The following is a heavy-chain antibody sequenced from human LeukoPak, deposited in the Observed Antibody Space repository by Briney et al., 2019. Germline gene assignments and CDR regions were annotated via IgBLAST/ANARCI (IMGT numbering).Heavy chain of an antibody. J-gene: IGHJ4*02. Sequence: GGSLRLSCAASGFTFSSYSMNWVRQAPAKGLEWVSSISSTSSNIYYADSVKGRFTISRDNAKNSLYLQMNSLRAEDTAVYYCASTEYSPWYSFDYWGQGTLVTVSS. V-gene: IGHV3-21*01. D-gene: IGHD6-6*01. CDR1: GFTFSSYS. CDR2: ISSTSSNI. CDR3: ASTEYSPWYSFDY.